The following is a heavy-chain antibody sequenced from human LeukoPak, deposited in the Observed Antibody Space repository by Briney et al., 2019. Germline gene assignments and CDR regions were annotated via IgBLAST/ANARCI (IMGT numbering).Heavy chain of an antibody. J-gene: IGHJ4*02. V-gene: IGHV5-51*01. CDR1: GFRFTHYW. CDR2: IYPGDSDA. Sequence: GESLKISCQTSGFRFTHYWIGWGRQLPGKGVEWRGIIYPGDSDARYGPCFEGQVTISDGQTQHTAYLQWSSLWAADTAVYFWARGQVKEHFDFWGQGTLVTVSS. D-gene: IGHD1-1*01. CDR3: ARGQVKEHFDF.